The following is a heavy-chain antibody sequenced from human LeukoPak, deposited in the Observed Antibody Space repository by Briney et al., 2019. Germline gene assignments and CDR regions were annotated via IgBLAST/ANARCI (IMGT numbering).Heavy chain of an antibody. CDR1: GGSISDYY. V-gene: IGHV4-4*07. CDR2: IYSSGAT. J-gene: IGHJ4*02. CDR3: ARGRSYYYGSGSYSSFDY. D-gene: IGHD3-10*01. Sequence: SETLSLTCTVSGGSISDYYWNWIRQPAGKGLEWIGRIYSSGATNYNPSLKSRVTISVDTSKNQFSLKLSSVTAADTAVYYCARGRSYYYGSGSYSSFDYWGQGTLVIVSS.